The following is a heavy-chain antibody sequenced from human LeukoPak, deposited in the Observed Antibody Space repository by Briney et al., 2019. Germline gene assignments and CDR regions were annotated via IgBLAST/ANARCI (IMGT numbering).Heavy chain of an antibody. CDR3: AKDLWFGELLPKNFDY. CDR1: GFTFSSYA. D-gene: IGHD3-10*01. CDR2: ISGSGGTT. Sequence: GGSLRLSCAASGFTFSSYAMSWARQAPGKGLEWVSSISGSGGTTYYADSVKGRFTISRDNSKNTLYLQMNSLRAEDTAVYYCAKDLWFGELLPKNFDYWGQGTLVTVSS. V-gene: IGHV3-23*01. J-gene: IGHJ4*02.